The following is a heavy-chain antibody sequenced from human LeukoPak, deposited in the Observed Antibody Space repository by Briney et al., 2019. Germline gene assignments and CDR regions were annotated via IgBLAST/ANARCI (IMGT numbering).Heavy chain of an antibody. CDR3: ARAPHSYGYYYHGMDV. CDR2: IIPIFGTA. CDR1: GGTFSSYA. D-gene: IGHD5-18*01. Sequence: SVKVSCKASGGTFSSYAISWVRQAPGQGLEWMGGIIPIFGTANYAQKFQGRVTITADESTSTAYMELSSLRSEDTAVYYCARAPHSYGYYYHGMDVWGQGTTVTVSS. J-gene: IGHJ6*02. V-gene: IGHV1-69*13.